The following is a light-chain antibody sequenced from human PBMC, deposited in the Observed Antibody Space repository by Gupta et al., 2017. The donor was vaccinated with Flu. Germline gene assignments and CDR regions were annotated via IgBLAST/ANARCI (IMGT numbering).Light chain of an antibody. CDR3: QAWDSSTAV. J-gene: IGLJ1*01. Sequence: SYELTQPPPVSVSPGKTASITCSGDKLGDKYACWYQQKPGQYPVLVIYQDSKRPSGIPERFSGSNSGNTATLTISGTQAMDEADYYCQAWDSSTAVFGTGTKVTAL. CDR1: KLGDKY. CDR2: QDS. V-gene: IGLV3-1*01.